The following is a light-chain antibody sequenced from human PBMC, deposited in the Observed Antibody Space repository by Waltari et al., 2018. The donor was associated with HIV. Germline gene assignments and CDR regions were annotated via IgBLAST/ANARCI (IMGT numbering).Light chain of an antibody. J-gene: IGKJ1*01. V-gene: IGKV3-20*01. CDR2: GAL. CDR1: QTRGANK. Sequence: IVLAQSPATLSLSPGARATLPCRASQTRGANKLAWYQQKPGQAPRLVIFGALSRATAIPDRFSGSGSGTDFTLTISRLEPEDVAVYYCQQYDSPPRTFGQGTKVEIK. CDR3: QQYDSPPRT.